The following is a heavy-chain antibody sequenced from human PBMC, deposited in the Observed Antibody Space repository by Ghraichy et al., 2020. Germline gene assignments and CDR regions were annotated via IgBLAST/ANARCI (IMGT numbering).Heavy chain of an antibody. Sequence: ETLSLTCTVSGGSISSYYWSWIRQPAGKGLEWIGRIYTSGSTNYNPSLKSRVTMSVDTSKNQFSLKLSSVTAADTAVYYCAAGSTSLPYYYYYGMDVWGQGTTVTVSS. CDR2: IYTSGST. J-gene: IGHJ6*02. V-gene: IGHV4-4*07. CDR3: AAGSTSLPYYYYYGMDV. D-gene: IGHD2-2*01. CDR1: GGSISSYY.